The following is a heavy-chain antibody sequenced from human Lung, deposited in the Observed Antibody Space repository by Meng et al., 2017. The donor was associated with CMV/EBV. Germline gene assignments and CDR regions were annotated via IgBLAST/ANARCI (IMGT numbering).Heavy chain of an antibody. CDR2: IYTSGTN. J-gene: IGHJ4*02. V-gene: IGHV4-4*07. CDR1: GVSISSYY. D-gene: IGHD6-19*01. CDR3: ARAEADTGNFDY. Sequence: QVQLDESRQGLGKPSEILALTCTVSGVSISSYYWSWIRHSDGKGLELIGRIYTSGTNIYNPSLKSRLTLSLDTSKNQFSLKLNSVTAADTAVYYCARAEADTGNFDYWGQGTLVTVSS.